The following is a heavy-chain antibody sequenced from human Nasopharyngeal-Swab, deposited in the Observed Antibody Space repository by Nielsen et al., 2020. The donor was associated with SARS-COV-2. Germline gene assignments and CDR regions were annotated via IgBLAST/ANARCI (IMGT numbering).Heavy chain of an antibody. Sequence: SETLSLTCTVSGCSISSHYWSWIRQSPGKGLEWIGYLYYSGITNYNPSLKSRVTILIDTSKNQFSLKLNSVTAADTAVYYCAREAVGGLVDSWGQGTLVTVPS. CDR2: LYYSGIT. J-gene: IGHJ4*02. D-gene: IGHD1-26*01. CDR1: GCSISSHY. CDR3: AREAVGGLVDS. V-gene: IGHV4-59*11.